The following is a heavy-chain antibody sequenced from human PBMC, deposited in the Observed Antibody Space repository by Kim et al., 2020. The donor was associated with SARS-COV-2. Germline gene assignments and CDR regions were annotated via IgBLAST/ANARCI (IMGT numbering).Heavy chain of an antibody. Sequence: DSGEGRFTISRDNSKNTLYLQMNSLRAEDTAVYYCATSGSGSYYYYGMDVWGQGTTVTVSS. D-gene: IGHD3-10*01. CDR3: ATSGSGSYYYYGMDV. J-gene: IGHJ6*02. V-gene: IGHV3-30*03.